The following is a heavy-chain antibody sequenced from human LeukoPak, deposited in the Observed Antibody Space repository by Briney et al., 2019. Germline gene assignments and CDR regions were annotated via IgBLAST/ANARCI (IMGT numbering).Heavy chain of an antibody. D-gene: IGHD3-10*01. CDR1: GFTFKSYG. CDR2: ISFDGSNE. V-gene: IGHV3-30*18. Sequence: GGSLRLSCAASGFTFKSYGMHWVRQAPGKGLEWVAVISFDGSNEYYADSVKGRFSISRDKSNNTLYLQMSSLRAEDTAVYYCAKGLSRVRGLTYYGMDVWGRGTTVAVSS. CDR3: AKGLSRVRGLTYYGMDV. J-gene: IGHJ6*04.